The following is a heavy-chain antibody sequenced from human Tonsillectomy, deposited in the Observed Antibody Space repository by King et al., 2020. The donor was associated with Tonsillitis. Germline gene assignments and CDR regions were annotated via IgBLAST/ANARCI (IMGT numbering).Heavy chain of an antibody. V-gene: IGHV3-53*01. D-gene: IGHD7-27*01. J-gene: IGHJ3*02. Sequence: LVESGGDLIQPGGSLRLSCAASGFAVSSNYMSWVLLAPGKGLEWVSVIYAGNDSYYTGSVKGRFTISRDISKNTLYLQMNSLKAEDTAVYYCARVTGDFAFDIWGQGTMVIVSS. CDR3: ARVTGDFAFDI. CDR1: GFAVSSNY. CDR2: IYAGNDS.